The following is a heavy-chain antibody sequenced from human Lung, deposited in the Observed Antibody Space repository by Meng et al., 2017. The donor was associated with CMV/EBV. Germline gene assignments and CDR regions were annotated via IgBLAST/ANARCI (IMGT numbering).Heavy chain of an antibody. Sequence: SXTXSLXCTVSGGSISSYYWSWIRQPPGKGLEWIGYIYYSGSTKYNPSLKSRVTISVDTSKNQFSLKLSSVTAADTAVYYCARGGYYDFWSGYSYYYYGMDFXGQGXTVTVSS. CDR1: GGSISSYY. CDR3: ARGGYYDFWSGYSYYYYGMDF. J-gene: IGHJ6*02. CDR2: IYYSGST. V-gene: IGHV4-59*01. D-gene: IGHD3-3*01.